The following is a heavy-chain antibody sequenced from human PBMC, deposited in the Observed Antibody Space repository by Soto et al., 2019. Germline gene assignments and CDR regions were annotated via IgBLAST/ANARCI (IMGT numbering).Heavy chain of an antibody. D-gene: IGHD3-22*01. CDR1: GGSFSGYY. CDR3: ARGQVATMIVVVMTFDY. V-gene: IGHV4-34*01. CDR2: TNHSGST. Sequence: SETLSLTCAVYGGSFSGYYWSWIRQPPGKGLEWIGETNHSGSTNYNPSLKSRVTISVDTSKNQFSLKLSSVTAADTAVYYCARGQVATMIVVVMTFDYWGQGTLVTVSS. J-gene: IGHJ4*02.